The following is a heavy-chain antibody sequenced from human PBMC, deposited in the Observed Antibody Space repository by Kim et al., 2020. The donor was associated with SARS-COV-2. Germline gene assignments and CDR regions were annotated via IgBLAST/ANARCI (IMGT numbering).Heavy chain of an antibody. J-gene: IGHJ4*02. Sequence: GGSLRLSCAASGFTFSSYGMHWVRQAPGKGLEWVAVISYDGSNKYYADSVKGRFTISRDNSKNTLYLQMNSLRAEDTAVYYCAKDSVTLGGADYWGQGTLFTVSS. D-gene: IGHD4-17*01. V-gene: IGHV3-30*18. CDR1: GFTFSSYG. CDR2: ISYDGSNK. CDR3: AKDSVTLGGADY.